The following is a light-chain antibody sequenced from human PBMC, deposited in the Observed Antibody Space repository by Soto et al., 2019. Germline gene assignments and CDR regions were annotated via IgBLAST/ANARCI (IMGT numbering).Light chain of an antibody. CDR2: TTS. V-gene: IGKV1-17*03. CDR1: QNIGSS. J-gene: IGKJ3*01. CDR3: LQHDSYPRT. Sequence: DIQMTQSPSAMSASVGDRVTITCRASQNIGSSLAWFQQKPVKVPKRLIHTTSTLESGVPSRFSGSGSVTEFTLTISSLQPEDSATYYCLQHDSYPRTFGPGTKVDIK.